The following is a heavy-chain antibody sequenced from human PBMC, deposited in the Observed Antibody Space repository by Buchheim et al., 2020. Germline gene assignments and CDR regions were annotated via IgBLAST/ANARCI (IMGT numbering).Heavy chain of an antibody. CDR2: IFPGDSST. Sequence: EVQLVQSGAEVKKPGEFLKISCKGSGYTFTNYWIGWVRQMPGKGLEWMGIIFPGDSSTKVSPSFQGQVTISAAKSINPAYLQWSSLKASDTAMYFCARPRGYCASSSCYDFDYWGQGTL. V-gene: IGHV5-51*01. CDR1: GYTFTNYW. D-gene: IGHD2-2*01. J-gene: IGHJ4*02. CDR3: ARPRGYCASSSCYDFDY.